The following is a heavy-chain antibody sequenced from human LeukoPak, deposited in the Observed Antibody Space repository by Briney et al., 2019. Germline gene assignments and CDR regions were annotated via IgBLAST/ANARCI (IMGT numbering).Heavy chain of an antibody. D-gene: IGHD3-22*01. CDR1: GFTFSDYY. J-gene: IGHJ4*02. CDR3: ARAANYYYDSSGYYGY. Sequence: GGSLRLSCAASGFTFSDYYMSWIRQAPGEGLEWVSYISSSGSTIYYADSVKGRFTISRDNAKNSLYLQMNSLRAEDMAVYYCARAANYYYDSSGYYGYWGQGTLVTVSS. V-gene: IGHV3-11*01. CDR2: ISSSGSTI.